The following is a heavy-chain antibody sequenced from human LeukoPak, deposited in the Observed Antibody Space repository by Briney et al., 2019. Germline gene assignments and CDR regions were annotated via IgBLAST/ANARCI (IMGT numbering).Heavy chain of an antibody. V-gene: IGHV3-74*01. CDR3: ARRPESGTASAYNFYGMDV. Sequence: GGSLRLSCAASGFTISNYWMHWVRQAPGKGLVCVAHIKNDGSSTTYTDSVKGRFTISRGNAKNTVYLQMNSLRAEDTAVYHCARRPESGTASAYNFYGMDVWGQGTTVTVSS. J-gene: IGHJ6*02. D-gene: IGHD1-7*01. CDR2: IKNDGSST. CDR1: GFTISNYW.